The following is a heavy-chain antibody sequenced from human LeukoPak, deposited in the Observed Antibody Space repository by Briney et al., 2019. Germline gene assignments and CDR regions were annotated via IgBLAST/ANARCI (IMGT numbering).Heavy chain of an antibody. CDR1: GFTFSSYA. CDR3: AKDLETTSRGGY. D-gene: IGHD4-11*01. J-gene: IGHJ4*02. CDR2: IGSSGGNT. Sequence: QPGVSLRLSCAASGFTFSSYAMSWVRQAPGKGLEWVSVIGSSGGNTYYADSVKGRFTISRDNSRNTLYLQMNSLRAEDTAVYYCAKDLETTSRGGYWGQGTLVTVSS. V-gene: IGHV3-23*01.